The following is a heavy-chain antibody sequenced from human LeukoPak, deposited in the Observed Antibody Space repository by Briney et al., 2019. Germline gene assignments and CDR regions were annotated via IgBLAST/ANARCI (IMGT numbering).Heavy chain of an antibody. CDR1: GGSISSGDYY. CDR3: ARSIYDSSGYYFDY. Sequence: PSETLSLTCTVSGGSISSGDYYWSWIRQPPGKGLEWIGYIYYSGSTYYNPSLKSRVTISVDTSKNQFSLKLSSVTAADTAVYYCARSIYDSSGYYFDYWGQGTLVTASS. D-gene: IGHD3-22*01. CDR2: IYYSGST. J-gene: IGHJ4*02. V-gene: IGHV4-30-4*01.